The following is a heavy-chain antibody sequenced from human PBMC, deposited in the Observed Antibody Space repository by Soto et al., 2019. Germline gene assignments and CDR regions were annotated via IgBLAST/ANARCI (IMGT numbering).Heavy chain of an antibody. CDR2: ISSSSTI. J-gene: IGHJ6*02. CDR1: GFTFSSYA. Sequence: EVQLVESGGGLVQPGGSLRLSCAASGFTFSSYAMNWVRQAPGKGLEWISYISSSSTIYYADSEKGRFTISRDDVKNALYLQMISVRDEDTAAYYCARDSRTDWYHGMDVWGHGTAVTVS. V-gene: IGHV3-48*02. CDR3: ARDSRTDWYHGMDV. D-gene: IGHD3-9*01.